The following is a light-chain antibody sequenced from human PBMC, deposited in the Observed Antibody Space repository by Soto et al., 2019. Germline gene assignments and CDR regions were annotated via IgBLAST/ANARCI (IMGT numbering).Light chain of an antibody. J-gene: IGLJ1*01. CDR1: SSNIGSNY. Sequence: QSVLTQPPSTSGTPGQRVTISCSGSSSNIGSNYVYWYQQLPGTAPKLLIYRSNQRPSGVPDRFSDSKSGTSASLAISGLRSEDEADYFCAAWDDGLSGYVFGTGTQLTVL. V-gene: IGLV1-47*01. CDR2: RSN. CDR3: AAWDDGLSGYV.